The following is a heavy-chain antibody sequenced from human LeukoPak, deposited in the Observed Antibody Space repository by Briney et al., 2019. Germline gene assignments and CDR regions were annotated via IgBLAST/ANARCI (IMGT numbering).Heavy chain of an antibody. CDR3: ARLYCSSTSCYYYYYYMDV. V-gene: IGHV3-7*01. CDR2: IKQDGSEK. J-gene: IGHJ6*03. Sequence: GGSLRLSCAASGFTFSSYWMSWVRQAPGKGLEWVANIKQDGSEKYYVDSVKGRFTISRDNAKNSLYLQMNSLRAEDTAVYYCARLYCSSTSCYYYYYYMDVRGKGTTVTVSS. CDR1: GFTFSSYW. D-gene: IGHD2-2*01.